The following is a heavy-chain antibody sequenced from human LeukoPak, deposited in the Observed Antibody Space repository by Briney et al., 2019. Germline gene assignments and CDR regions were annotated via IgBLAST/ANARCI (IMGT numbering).Heavy chain of an antibody. J-gene: IGHJ5*02. D-gene: IGHD3-10*01. Sequence: GASVKVSCKASGGTFSSYAISWVRQAPGQGLEWMGRTIPIFGIANYAQKFQGRVTITADKSTSTAYMELSSLSSEDTAVYYCARGELGSANWFDPWGQGTLVTVSS. CDR3: ARGELGSANWFDP. CDR1: GGTFSSYA. CDR2: TIPIFGIA. V-gene: IGHV1-69*04.